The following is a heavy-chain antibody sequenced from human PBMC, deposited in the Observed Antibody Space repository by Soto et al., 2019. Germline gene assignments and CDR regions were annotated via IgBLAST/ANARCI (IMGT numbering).Heavy chain of an antibody. Sequence: EVQLVESGGGLVQPGGSLRLSCAASGFTFSRHWMTWVRQAPGKGLEWVANINPDGSEKFSVDSVKGRFTISRDNAKNSLLLQKNRPRARETAGLFFARGLCSSPLLGEYFDYRGQGALVTVSS. CDR2: INPDGSEK. D-gene: IGHD6-13*01. J-gene: IGHJ4*02. V-gene: IGHV3-7*04. CDR1: GFTFSRHW. CDR3: ARGLCSSPLLGEYFDY.